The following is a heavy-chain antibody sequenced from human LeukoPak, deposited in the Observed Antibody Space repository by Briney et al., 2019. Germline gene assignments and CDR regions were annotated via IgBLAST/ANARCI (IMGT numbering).Heavy chain of an antibody. J-gene: IGHJ3*02. Sequence: GGSLRLSCAASGFTFSSYAMHWVRQAPGKGLEWVSAISGSGGSTYYADSVKGRFTISRDNSKNTLYLQMNSLRAEDTAVYYCAKLLHYDSSGYFETDAFDIWGQGTMVTVSS. CDR1: GFTFSSYA. D-gene: IGHD3-22*01. CDR3: AKLLHYDSSGYFETDAFDI. CDR2: ISGSGGST. V-gene: IGHV3-23*01.